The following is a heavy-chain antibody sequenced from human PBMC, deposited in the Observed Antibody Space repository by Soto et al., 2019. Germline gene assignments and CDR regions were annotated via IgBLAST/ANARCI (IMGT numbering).Heavy chain of an antibody. CDR1: GFTFSSHD. CDR2: IGTGGDT. V-gene: IGHV3-13*01. CDR3: TRGYYYGMDF. Sequence: EVQLVESGGGLVQPGGSLRLSCAASGFTFSSHDMHWVRQATGKGLEWVTAIGTGGDTYYPDSVKGRFTISRENSKNSLYLQMNNLRAGDTAVYYCTRGYYYGMDFWGQGTTVTVSS. J-gene: IGHJ6*02.